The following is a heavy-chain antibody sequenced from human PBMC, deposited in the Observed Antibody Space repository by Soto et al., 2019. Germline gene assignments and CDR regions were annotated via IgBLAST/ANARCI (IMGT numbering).Heavy chain of an antibody. J-gene: IGHJ4*02. D-gene: IGHD6-19*01. Sequence: QVQLVESGGGVVQPGRSLRLSCAASGFTFSSYAMHWVRQAPGKGLEWVAVISYDGSNKYYADSVKGRFTISRDNSKNTLYLQMNSLRAEDTAVYYCARVPSSGWYGGYFDYWGQGTLVTVSS. V-gene: IGHV3-30-3*01. CDR2: ISYDGSNK. CDR1: GFTFSSYA. CDR3: ARVPSSGWYGGYFDY.